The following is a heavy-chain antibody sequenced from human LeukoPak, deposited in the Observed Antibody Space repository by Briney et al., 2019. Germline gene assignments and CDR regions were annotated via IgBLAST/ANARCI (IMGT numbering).Heavy chain of an antibody. CDR1: GFTFSSYW. V-gene: IGHV3-7*01. Sequence: GGSLRLSCAASGFTFSSYWMSWVRQAPGKGLEWVANIKQDGGEKYYVDSVKGRFTISRDNSKNTLYLQMNSLRAEDTAVYYCAKETYYDFWSGYSEAPFDYWGQGTLVTVSS. D-gene: IGHD3-3*01. CDR3: AKETYYDFWSGYSEAPFDY. J-gene: IGHJ4*02. CDR2: IKQDGGEK.